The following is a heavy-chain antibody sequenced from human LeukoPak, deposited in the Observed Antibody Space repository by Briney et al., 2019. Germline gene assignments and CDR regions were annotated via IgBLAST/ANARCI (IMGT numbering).Heavy chain of an antibody. D-gene: IGHD2-2*01. CDR2: MNPNSGNT. V-gene: IGHV1-8*01. Sequence: ASVKVSCKASGYTFTSYDINWVRQATGQGLERMGWMNPNSGNTGYAQKFQGRVTMTRNTSISTAYMELSSLRSEDTAVYYCARGQGLGYCSSTSCYGDWYFDLWGRGTLVTVSS. CDR3: ARGQGLGYCSSTSCYGDWYFDL. J-gene: IGHJ2*01. CDR1: GYTFTSYD.